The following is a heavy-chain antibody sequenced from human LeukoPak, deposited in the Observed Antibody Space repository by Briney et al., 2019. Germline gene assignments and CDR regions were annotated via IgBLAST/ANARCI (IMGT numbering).Heavy chain of an antibody. CDR1: GFTVSSNY. Sequence: GGSPRLSCTASGFTVSSNYMSWVRQAPGKGLEWVSVIYSGGSTYYADSVKGRFTISRDNSKNTLYLQMNSLRAEDTAVYYCARERHIYCSGGSCYPMDVWGQGTTVTVSS. CDR3: ARERHIYCSGGSCYPMDV. V-gene: IGHV3-66*01. D-gene: IGHD2-15*01. CDR2: IYSGGST. J-gene: IGHJ6*02.